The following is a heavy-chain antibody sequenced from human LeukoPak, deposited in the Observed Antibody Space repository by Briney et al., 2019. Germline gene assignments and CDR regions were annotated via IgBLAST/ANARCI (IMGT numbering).Heavy chain of an antibody. J-gene: IGHJ6*03. Sequence: ASVKVSCKASGYTFTGYYMHWVRQAPGQGLEWMGRINPNSGGTNYAQKFQGRVTMTRDTSISTAYMELSRLRSDDTAVYYCASGYCSSTSCLSWGGYYYYYMDVWGKGTTVTVX. CDR2: INPNSGGT. D-gene: IGHD2-2*01. CDR1: GYTFTGYY. V-gene: IGHV1-2*06. CDR3: ASGYCSSTSCLSWGGYYYYYMDV.